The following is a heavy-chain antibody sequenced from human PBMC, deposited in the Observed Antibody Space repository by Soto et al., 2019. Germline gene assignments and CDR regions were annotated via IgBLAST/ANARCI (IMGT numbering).Heavy chain of an antibody. D-gene: IGHD6-13*01. J-gene: IGHJ4*02. CDR1: GFTFSSYS. V-gene: IGHV3-21*01. Sequence: GGSLRLSCAASGFTFSSYSMNWVRQAPGKGLEWVSSISSSSSYIYYADSVKGRFTISRDNAKNSLYLQMNSLRAEDTAVYYCARGLGYSSRECGYWGQGTLVTVSS. CDR2: ISSSSSYI. CDR3: ARGLGYSSRECGY.